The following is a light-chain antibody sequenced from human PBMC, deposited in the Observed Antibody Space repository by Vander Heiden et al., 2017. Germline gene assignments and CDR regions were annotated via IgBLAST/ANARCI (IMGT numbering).Light chain of an antibody. CDR2: GNS. Sequence: QSVLTQPPSVSGAPGQRVTISCTGRSSHIGAGYDVHWYQHRPGAAPKLLVYGNSNRPSGVPDRFSGSKSGTSASLAITGLQAEDEADYYCQSYDSSLSGWVFGTGTKVTVL. CDR3: QSYDSSLSGWV. V-gene: IGLV1-40*01. CDR1: SSHIGAGYD. J-gene: IGLJ1*01.